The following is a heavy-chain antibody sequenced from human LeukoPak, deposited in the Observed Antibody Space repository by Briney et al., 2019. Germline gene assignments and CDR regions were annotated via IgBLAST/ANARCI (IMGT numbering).Heavy chain of an antibody. CDR2: IYTSGST. V-gene: IGHV4-4*07. D-gene: IGHD3-22*01. CDR3: ASSYYYDSSGYYYPVDY. Sequence: PSETLSLTCTVSGGSISSYYWSWIRQPAGKGLEWIGRIYTSGSTNYNPSLKSRVTMSVDTSKNQFSLKLSSVTAADTAVYYCASSYYYDSSGYYYPVDYWGQGTLVTVSS. J-gene: IGHJ4*02. CDR1: GGSISSYY.